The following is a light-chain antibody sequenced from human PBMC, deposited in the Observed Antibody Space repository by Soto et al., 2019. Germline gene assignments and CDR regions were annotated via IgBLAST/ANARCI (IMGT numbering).Light chain of an antibody. CDR1: SGHSSYA. CDR2: LNSDGSH. V-gene: IGLV4-69*01. Sequence: QSVLNQSPSASASLGASVKLTCTLSSGHSSYAIAWHQQQPEKGPRYLMKLNSDGSHSKGDGIPDRFSGSTSGAERFLTISSLQSEDEADYYCQTWDTGIVVFGGGTKLTVL. CDR3: QTWDTGIVV. J-gene: IGLJ2*01.